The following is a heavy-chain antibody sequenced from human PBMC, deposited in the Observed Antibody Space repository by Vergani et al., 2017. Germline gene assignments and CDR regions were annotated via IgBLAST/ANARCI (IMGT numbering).Heavy chain of an antibody. V-gene: IGHV3-33*01. J-gene: IGHJ5*02. CDR1: GFTFSSYG. CDR2: IWYDGSNK. D-gene: IGHD3-3*01. Sequence: QVQLVESGGGVVQPGRSLRLSCAASGFTFSSYGMHWVRQAQGKGLEWVAVIWYDGSNKYYADSVKGRFTISRDNSKNTLYLQMNSLRAEDTAVYYCAREAHLEWLERAWFDPWGQGTLVTVSS. CDR3: AREAHLEWLERAWFDP.